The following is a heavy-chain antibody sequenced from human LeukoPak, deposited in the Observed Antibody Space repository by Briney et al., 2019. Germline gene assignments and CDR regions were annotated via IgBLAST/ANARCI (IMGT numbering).Heavy chain of an antibody. CDR3: ARFNARYDN. CDR1: GVAISSGDYY. Sequence: PSETLSLTCTVSGVAISSGDYYWSWIRPPPGKGLEWIGYIYYSGSTYYNPSLKSRVTISVDTSKNQFSLKLSSVTAADTAVYYCARFNARYDNWGQGTLVTVSS. V-gene: IGHV4-30-4*08. D-gene: IGHD3-22*01. CDR2: IYYSGST. J-gene: IGHJ4*02.